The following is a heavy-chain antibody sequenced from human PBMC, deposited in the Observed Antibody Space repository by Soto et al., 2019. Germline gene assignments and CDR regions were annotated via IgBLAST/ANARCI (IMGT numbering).Heavy chain of an antibody. J-gene: IGHJ3*02. D-gene: IGHD1-1*01. CDR2: IDPSDSYT. CDR3: ASHNWNDLFHAFDI. CDR1: GYSFISYW. V-gene: IGHV5-10-1*01. Sequence: GESMKVSWKGAGYSFISYWISWVRKMTGKGLEWMGRIDPSDSYTNYSPSFQGHVTISADKSISTAYLQRSSLKASDTAMYYCASHNWNDLFHAFDIWGQGTMVTVSS.